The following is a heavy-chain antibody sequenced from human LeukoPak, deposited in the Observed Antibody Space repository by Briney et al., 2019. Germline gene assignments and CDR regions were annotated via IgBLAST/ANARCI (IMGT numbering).Heavy chain of an antibody. J-gene: IGHJ4*02. V-gene: IGHV1-18*01. CDR3: ARSFAYCSSTSCYKGIDY. CDR1: GYTFTSYG. D-gene: IGHD2-2*02. CDR2: ISAYNGNT. Sequence: GASVKVSCKASGYTFTSYGISWVRQAPGQGLEWMGWISAYNGNTNYAQKLQGRVTMTTDTSTSTAYMELRSLRSDGTAVYYCARSFAYCSSTSCYKGIDYWGQGTLVTVSS.